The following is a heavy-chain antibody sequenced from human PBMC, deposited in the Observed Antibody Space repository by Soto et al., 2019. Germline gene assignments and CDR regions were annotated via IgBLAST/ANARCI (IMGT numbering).Heavy chain of an antibody. CDR3: ARMYSSGSGSFHP. CDR1: GYSITAGGYY. J-gene: IGHJ5*02. V-gene: IGHV4-31*03. Sequence: SETLSLTCFVSGYSITAGGYYWSWIRHHPGKGLEWIGSFYSSGSIIYNPPLRSRVSISGDTSSNQFSMSLTSVTAADTARYYCARMYSSGSGSFHPWGQGTLVTVSS. CDR2: FYSSGSI. D-gene: IGHD6-19*01.